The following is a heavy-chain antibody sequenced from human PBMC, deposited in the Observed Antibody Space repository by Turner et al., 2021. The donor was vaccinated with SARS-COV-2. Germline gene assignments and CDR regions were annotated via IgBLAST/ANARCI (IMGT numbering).Heavy chain of an antibody. CDR2: IYYSGST. CDR1: GGSISSSSYY. CDR3: ARDGGDPPRYFQH. D-gene: IGHD2-21*02. Sequence: QLQLQESGPGLVKPSETLSLTCTVSGGSISSSSYYWGWIRQPPGKGLEWIGSIYYSGSTYYNPSLKSRVTISVDTSKNQFSLKLSSVTAADTAVYYCARDGGDPPRYFQHWGQDTLVTVSS. V-gene: IGHV4-39*02. J-gene: IGHJ1*01.